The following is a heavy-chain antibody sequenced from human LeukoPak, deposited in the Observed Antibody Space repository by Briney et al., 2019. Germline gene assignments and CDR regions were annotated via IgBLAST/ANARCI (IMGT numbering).Heavy chain of an antibody. Sequence: GGSLRLSCAASGFTFSSYSMNWVRQAPGKGLEWVSSISSSSSYIYYADSVKGRFTISRDNAKNSLCLQMNSLRAEDTAVYYCARRMGPGEGDYWGQGTLVTVSS. CDR2: ISSSSSYI. D-gene: IGHD3-10*01. J-gene: IGHJ4*02. CDR3: ARRMGPGEGDY. CDR1: GFTFSSYS. V-gene: IGHV3-21*01.